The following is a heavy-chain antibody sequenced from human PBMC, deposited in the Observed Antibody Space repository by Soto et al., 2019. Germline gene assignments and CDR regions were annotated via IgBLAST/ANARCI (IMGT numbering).Heavy chain of an antibody. Sequence: EVQLVEAGGGLVQPGGSLRLSCAASGFTFSSYDMHWVRQATGKGLEGVSAIGTAGDTYYPGSVKGRFTISRENAKNSLYLQMNSLRAGDTAVYYCARFRVTTVGGRWDYYYGMDVW. CDR3: ARFRVTTVGGRWDYYYGMDV. CDR1: GFTFSSYD. J-gene: IGHJ6*01. CDR2: IGTAGDT. D-gene: IGHD3-10*01. V-gene: IGHV3-13*01.